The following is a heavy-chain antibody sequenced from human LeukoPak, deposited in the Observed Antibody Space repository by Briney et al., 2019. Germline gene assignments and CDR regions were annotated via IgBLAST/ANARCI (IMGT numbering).Heavy chain of an antibody. J-gene: IGHJ4*02. V-gene: IGHV3-30*02. Sequence: PGGSLRLSCAASGFTFSSYGMHWVRQAPGKGLEWVAVIWYDGSNKYYADSVKGRFAISRDNSKNTLDLQMNSLRAEDTAVYYCPKNQKWEAPGYYFASWAKGPLVTVSS. D-gene: IGHD1-26*01. CDR3: PKNQKWEAPGYYFAS. CDR2: IWYDGSNK. CDR1: GFTFSSYG.